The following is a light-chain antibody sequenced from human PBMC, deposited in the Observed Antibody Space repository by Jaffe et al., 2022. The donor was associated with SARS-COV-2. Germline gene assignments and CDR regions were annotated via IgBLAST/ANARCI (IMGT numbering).Light chain of an antibody. V-gene: IGLV2-14*01. CDR3: GSFTSTTTSYV. J-gene: IGLJ1*01. CDR1: SSDVGGYNY. CDR2: DVS. Sequence: QSALTQPASVSGSPGQSITISCTGTSSDVGGYNYVSWYQQHPGKAPKLMIYDVSNRPSGVSNRFSGSKSDITASLTISGLQAEDEGDYYCGSFTSTTTSYVFGTGTKVTVL.